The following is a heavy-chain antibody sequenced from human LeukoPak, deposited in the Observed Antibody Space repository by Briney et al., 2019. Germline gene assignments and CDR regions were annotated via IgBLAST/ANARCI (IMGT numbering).Heavy chain of an antibody. J-gene: IGHJ4*02. CDR2: IKQDGSEK. CDR3: ARLRLTEDDD. CDR1: GFTFSSYW. V-gene: IGHV3-7*01. Sequence: GGSLRLSCAASGFTFSSYWMPWVRQAPGKGREWVANIKQDGSEKNYVVSVKGRFTISRDNAKNSLYLQMNSLRAEDTAVYYCARLRLTEDDDWGQGTLVTVSS.